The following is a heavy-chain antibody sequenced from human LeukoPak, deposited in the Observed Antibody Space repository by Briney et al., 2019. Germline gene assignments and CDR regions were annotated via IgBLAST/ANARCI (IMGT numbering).Heavy chain of an antibody. CDR1: GYTFTSYT. D-gene: IGHD1-14*01. V-gene: IGHV1-3*03. J-gene: IGHJ3*01. CDR3: ARGRGIRDAFDF. CDR2: ISVGNGDS. Sequence: ASVKVSCKASGYTFTSYTIHWVRQAPGQSLEWMGWISVGNGDSKCSQEFQGRVTLTRDTSATTAYLEVSSLRPEDMAVYYFARGRGIRDAFDFWGQGRMVTVSS.